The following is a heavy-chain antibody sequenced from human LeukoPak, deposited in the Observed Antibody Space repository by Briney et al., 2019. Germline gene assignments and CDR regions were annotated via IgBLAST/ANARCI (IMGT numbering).Heavy chain of an antibody. V-gene: IGHV7-4-1*02. J-gene: IGHJ4*02. CDR3: ASDSGYDSLDY. CDR1: GYSFTNYA. Sequence: ASVKVSCKASGYSFTNYAMNWVRQAPGQGLEWMGWIHPSTGNPTYAQGFTGRFVFSLDTSVSTAYLQISSLKAEDTAVYYCASDSGYDSLDYWGQGTLVTVSS. CDR2: IHPSTGNP. D-gene: IGHD5-12*01.